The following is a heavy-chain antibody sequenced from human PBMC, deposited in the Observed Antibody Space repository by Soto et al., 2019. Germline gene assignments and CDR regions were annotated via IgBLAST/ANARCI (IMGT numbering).Heavy chain of an antibody. Sequence: EVQLVESGGGLVQPGGSLRLSCAASGFTFSSYSMNWVRQAPGKGLEWVSYISSSSSTIYYADSVKGRFTISRDNAKNTLYLQMNSLRAEDTAVYYCARNISGSITWFDPWGQGTLVTVSS. V-gene: IGHV3-48*01. CDR1: GFTFSSYS. D-gene: IGHD3-10*01. CDR3: ARNISGSITWFDP. J-gene: IGHJ5*02. CDR2: ISSSSSTI.